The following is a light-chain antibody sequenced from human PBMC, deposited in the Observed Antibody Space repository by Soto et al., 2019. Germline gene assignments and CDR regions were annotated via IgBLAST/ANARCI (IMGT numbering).Light chain of an antibody. Sequence: QSVLTQPPSASGTPGQRVTISCSGSTSNIGSNTVSWYQHLPGTAPKLLIYSNDQRPSGVPDRFSGSKSGTSASLAISGLQSEDEADYYCYSYAGSNRVFGTGTKLTVL. CDR2: SND. V-gene: IGLV1-44*01. CDR1: TSNIGSNT. CDR3: YSYAGSNRV. J-gene: IGLJ1*01.